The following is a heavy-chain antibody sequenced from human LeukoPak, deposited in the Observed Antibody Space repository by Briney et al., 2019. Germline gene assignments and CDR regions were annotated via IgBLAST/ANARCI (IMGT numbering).Heavy chain of an antibody. D-gene: IGHD3-22*01. V-gene: IGHV4-31*03. CDR3: ARDPSYDTGPDDAFDI. Sequence: SETLSLTCTVSGGSISSGGYYWSWIRQHPGKGLEWIGYIYYSGSTYYNPSLKSRVTISVDTSKNQFSLKLSSVTAADTAVYYCARDPSYDTGPDDAFDIWGQGTMVTVSS. J-gene: IGHJ3*02. CDR2: IYYSGST. CDR1: GGSISSGGYY.